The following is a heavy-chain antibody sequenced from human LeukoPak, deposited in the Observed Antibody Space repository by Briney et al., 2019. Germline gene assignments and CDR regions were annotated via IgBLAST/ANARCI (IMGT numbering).Heavy chain of an antibody. CDR2: INHSGST. CDR1: GGSFSGYY. CDR3: ARGGWKTPFDY. D-gene: IGHD1-1*01. J-gene: IGHJ4*02. V-gene: IGHV4-34*01. Sequence: PSETLSLTCAVYGGSFSGYYWSWIRQPPGKGLEWIGEINHSGSTNYNPSLKSRVTISVDTSKNQFSLKLSSVTAADTAVYYCARGGWKTPFDYWGQGTLVTVSS.